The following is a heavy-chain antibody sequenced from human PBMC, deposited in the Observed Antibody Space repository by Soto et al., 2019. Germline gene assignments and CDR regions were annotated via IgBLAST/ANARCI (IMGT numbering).Heavy chain of an antibody. CDR3: AHRRGYDYIWGSYPLGH. Sequence: QITLKESGPTLVKPTQTLTLTCTFSGFSLSTSGVGVGWIRQPPGKALEWLALIYWDDDKRYSPSLKSRLTITKDTSKNQVVLTMTNMEPVDTATYYCAHRRGYDYIWGSYPLGHWGQGTLVTVSS. CDR1: GFSLSTSGVG. V-gene: IGHV2-5*02. D-gene: IGHD3-16*02. J-gene: IGHJ4*02. CDR2: IYWDDDK.